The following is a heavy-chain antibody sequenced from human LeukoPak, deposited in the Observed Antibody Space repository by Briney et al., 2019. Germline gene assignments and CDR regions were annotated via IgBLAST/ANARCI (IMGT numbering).Heavy chain of an antibody. Sequence: SETLSLTCTVSGGSISSYYWSWIRQPPGKGLEWVGYIYYSGSTYYNPSLKSRVTISVDTSRNQFSLKLSSVTAADTAVYYCASGGYGYVSYWGQGTLVTVSS. D-gene: IGHD5-18*01. CDR2: IYYSGST. CDR1: GGSISSYY. J-gene: IGHJ4*02. CDR3: ASGGYGYVSY. V-gene: IGHV4-59*12.